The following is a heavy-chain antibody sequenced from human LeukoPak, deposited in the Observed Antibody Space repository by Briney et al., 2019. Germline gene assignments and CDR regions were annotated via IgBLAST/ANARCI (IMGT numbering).Heavy chain of an antibody. V-gene: IGHV3-48*03. Sequence: GGSLRLSCAASGLTFSSYEMNLVRQAPGKGLEWVSYISGSGTTIYYADSVKGRFTISRDNSKKSLYLQLNSLRAEDTAVYYCARDPEFSYGYYFDYWGQGTLVTVSS. CDR3: ARDPEFSYGYYFDY. D-gene: IGHD5-18*01. CDR1: GLTFSSYE. CDR2: ISGSGTTI. J-gene: IGHJ4*02.